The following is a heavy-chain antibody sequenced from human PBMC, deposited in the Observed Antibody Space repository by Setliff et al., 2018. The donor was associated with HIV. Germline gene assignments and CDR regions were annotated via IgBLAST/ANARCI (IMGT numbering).Heavy chain of an antibody. J-gene: IGHJ4*02. CDR2: IIPVFGTA. CDR3: ARDLDYDFWSGYYRASDY. Sequence: SVKVSCKASGGSFNNYAISWVRQARGQGLEWMGGIIPVFGTANYAQKFQGRLTITADESSGTSYMELSSLNFDDTAVYYCARDLDYDFWSGYYRASDYWGQGTLVTVSS. V-gene: IGHV1-69*13. CDR1: GGSFNNYA. D-gene: IGHD3-3*01.